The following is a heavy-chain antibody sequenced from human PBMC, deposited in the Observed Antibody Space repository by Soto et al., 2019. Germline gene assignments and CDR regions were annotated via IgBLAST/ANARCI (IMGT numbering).Heavy chain of an antibody. CDR2: INSDGNST. V-gene: IGHV3-74*01. CDR1: VFTFSPFW. Sequence: EVQLLESGGGLVQPGGALRLSCAASVFTFSPFWMHWVRQVPGKGPVWVSRINSDGNSTSYADSVKGRFTISRDNAKNTLYLQMNSLRAEDTAVYYCARGSNHFDYWGQGNLVTVSS. D-gene: IGHD4-4*01. CDR3: ARGSNHFDY. J-gene: IGHJ4*02.